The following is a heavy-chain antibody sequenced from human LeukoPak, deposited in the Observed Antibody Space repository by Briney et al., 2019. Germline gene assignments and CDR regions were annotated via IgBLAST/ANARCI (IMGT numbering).Heavy chain of an antibody. Sequence: HPGRSLRLSCAASGFTFSTYFMHWVRQAPGKGLEWVADIASDGSHTFYVESVKGRFTISRDNSKNTLYLQMNSLRAEDTAVYFCARERQDTILHSGAFDIWGQRTMVTVSS. CDR1: GFTFSTYF. CDR2: IASDGSHT. CDR3: ARERQDTILHSGAFDI. V-gene: IGHV3-30-3*01. J-gene: IGHJ3*02. D-gene: IGHD2-21*01.